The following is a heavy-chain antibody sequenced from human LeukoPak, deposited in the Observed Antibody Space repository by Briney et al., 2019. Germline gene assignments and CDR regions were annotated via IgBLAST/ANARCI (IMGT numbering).Heavy chain of an antibody. CDR3: VRASSGYYWDFDY. CDR1: GGSISSYY. Sequence: SETLSLTCTVSGGSISSYYWSWIRQPPGKGLEWIGYIYYSGSTNYNPSRKSRVTISVDTSKNQFSLKVTSVTAADTAVYYCVRASSGYYWDFDYWGQGTLVTVSS. V-gene: IGHV4-59*08. CDR2: IYYSGST. J-gene: IGHJ4*02. D-gene: IGHD3-22*01.